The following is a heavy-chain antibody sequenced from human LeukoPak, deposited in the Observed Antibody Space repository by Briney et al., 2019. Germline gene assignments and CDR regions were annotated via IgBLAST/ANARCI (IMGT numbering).Heavy chain of an antibody. Sequence: GGSLRLSCAASGFTFSSYAMHWVRQAPGKGLEYVSAISSNGGSTYYANSVKGRFTISRDNSKNTLYLQMGSLRAEDMAVYYCARGLYYDSSASYWPFDYWGQGTLVTVSS. D-gene: IGHD3-22*01. CDR2: ISSNGGST. CDR3: ARGLYYDSSASYWPFDY. V-gene: IGHV3-64*01. CDR1: GFTFSSYA. J-gene: IGHJ4*02.